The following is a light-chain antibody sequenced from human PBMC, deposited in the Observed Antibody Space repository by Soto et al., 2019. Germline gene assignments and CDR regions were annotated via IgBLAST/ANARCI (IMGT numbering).Light chain of an antibody. CDR1: ETISSS. CDR3: QQANSFPPT. CDR2: AAS. V-gene: IGKV1-12*01. J-gene: IGKJ5*01. Sequence: DIQMTQSPSSVSASVGDRVTITCRASETISSSLAWYQQKPGRAPKLLIYAASKLQTGVPARFRGSGSATDFTLTISSLQAEDFATYYCQQANSFPPTFGQGTRLDIK.